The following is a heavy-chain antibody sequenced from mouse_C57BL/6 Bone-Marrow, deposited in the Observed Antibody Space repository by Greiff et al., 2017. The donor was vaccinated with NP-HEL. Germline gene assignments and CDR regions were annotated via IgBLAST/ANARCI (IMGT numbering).Heavy chain of an antibody. CDR1: GYTFTSYW. CDR2: IDPSDSYT. Sequence: VQLQQPGAELVRPGTSVKLSCKASGYTFTSYWMHWVKQRPGQGLEWIGVIDPSDSYTNYNQKFKGKATLTVDTSSSTAYMQLSSLTSEDSAVYYCARIITTVVAPYYYAMDYWGQRTSVTVSS. J-gene: IGHJ4*01. V-gene: IGHV1-59*01. CDR3: ARIITTVVAPYYYAMDY. D-gene: IGHD1-1*01.